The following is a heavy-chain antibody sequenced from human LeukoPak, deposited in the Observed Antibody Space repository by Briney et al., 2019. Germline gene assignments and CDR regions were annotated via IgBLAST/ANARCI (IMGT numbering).Heavy chain of an antibody. D-gene: IGHD1-26*01. CDR2: ISYDGSNK. J-gene: IGHJ6*02. V-gene: IGHV3-30*03. Sequence: GRSLRLSCAASGFTFSSYGMHWVRQAPGKGLEWVAVISYDGSNKYYADSVKGRFTVSRDNSKNTLYLQMNSLRAEDTAVYYCARSQWEPLGYYYYGMDVWGQGTTVTVSS. CDR1: GFTFSSYG. CDR3: ARSQWEPLGYYYYGMDV.